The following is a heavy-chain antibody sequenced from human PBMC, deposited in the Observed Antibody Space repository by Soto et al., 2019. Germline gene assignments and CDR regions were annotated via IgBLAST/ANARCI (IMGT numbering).Heavy chain of an antibody. CDR1: GGSISSGGYS. J-gene: IGHJ4*02. CDR2: VYHSGST. V-gene: IGHV4-30-2*01. Sequence: QLQLQESGSGLVKPSQTLSLTCAVSGGSISSGGYSWSWIRQPPGKGLEWIGYVYHSGSTYYNPALRSRVTISVDRSKNQFSLKLSSVTAADTAVYYCARAGGLGAVAVDYWGQGTLVTVSS. D-gene: IGHD6-19*01. CDR3: ARAGGLGAVAVDY.